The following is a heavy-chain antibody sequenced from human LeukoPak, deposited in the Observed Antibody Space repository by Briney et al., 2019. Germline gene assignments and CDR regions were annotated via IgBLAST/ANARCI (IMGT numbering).Heavy chain of an antibody. CDR2: IYYSGST. V-gene: IGHV4-61*05. J-gene: IGHJ4*02. CDR1: GGSISSSTYY. CDR3: ARTPLY. Sequence: ETLSLTCTVSGGSISSSTYYWGWIRQPPGKGLEWIGYIYYSGSTNYNPSLKSRVTISVDTSKNQFSLKLSSVTAADTAVYYCARTPLYWGQGTLVTVSS.